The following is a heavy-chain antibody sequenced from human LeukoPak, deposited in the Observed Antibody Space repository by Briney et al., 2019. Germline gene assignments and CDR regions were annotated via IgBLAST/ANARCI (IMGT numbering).Heavy chain of an antibody. CDR1: GYSFTSYW. V-gene: IGHV5-51*01. CDR3: ARIGGGYNYYYYGMDV. D-gene: IGHD5-24*01. Sequence: GESLKISCKGSGYSFTSYWIGWVRQMPGKGLEWMGLIYPGDSATRYSPSFQGQVTISADKSISTAYLQWSSRKASDTAMYYCARIGGGYNYYYYGMDVWGQGTTVTVSS. J-gene: IGHJ6*02. CDR2: IYPGDSAT.